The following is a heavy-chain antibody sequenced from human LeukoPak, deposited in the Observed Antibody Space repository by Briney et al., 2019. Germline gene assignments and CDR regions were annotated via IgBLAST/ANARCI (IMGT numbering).Heavy chain of an antibody. V-gene: IGHV3-53*01. Sequence: GGSLRLSCAVSGFSVTNNYMSWVRQAPGKGLEWVSVFYVGGATYYADSVKGRFTVSRDNSKNTEYLQMNSLRAEDTAIYYCAKDDDDGDHVVVDHWGQGTLVTVSS. CDR1: GFSVTNNY. D-gene: IGHD4-17*01. CDR3: AKDDDDGDHVVVDH. J-gene: IGHJ4*02. CDR2: FYVGGAT.